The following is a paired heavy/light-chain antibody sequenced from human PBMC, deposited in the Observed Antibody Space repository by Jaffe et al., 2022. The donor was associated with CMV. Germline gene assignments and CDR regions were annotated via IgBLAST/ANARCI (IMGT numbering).Light chain of an antibody. J-gene: IGKJ2*01. CDR1: QSISSN. V-gene: IGKV3-15*01. CDR3: QQYNNWPVT. CDR2: GAS. Sequence: EIVMTQSPATLSVSPGERATLSCRASQSISSNLAWYQQKPGQAPRLLIYGASTRATGIPARFSGSGSGTEFTLTISSLQSEDFAVYYCQQYNNWPVTFGQGTKLEIK.
Heavy chain of an antibody. CDR3: ARGLYYYDSSVGEFDY. V-gene: IGHV4-59*01. CDR2: IYYSGST. D-gene: IGHD3-22*01. J-gene: IGHJ4*02. CDR1: GGSISSYY. Sequence: QVQLQESGPGLVKPSETLSLTCSVSGGSISSYYWSWIRQPPGKGLEWIGYIYYSGSTSYNPSLKSRVTISVDTSKNEFSLKLSSVTAADTALYYCARGLYYYDSSVGEFDYWGQGTLVTVSS.